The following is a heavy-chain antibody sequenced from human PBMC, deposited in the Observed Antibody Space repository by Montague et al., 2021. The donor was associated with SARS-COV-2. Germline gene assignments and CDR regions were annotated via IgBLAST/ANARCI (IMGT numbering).Heavy chain of an antibody. Sequence: SETLSLTCTVSGGSISSSSYYWGWIRQPPGKGLEWIGSIYYSGSTHYNPSLKSRVTISVDTSKNQFSLKLSSVTAADTAVYYCARPPGGLLWFGEFDYWGQGTLVTVSS. CDR2: IYYSGST. D-gene: IGHD3-10*01. CDR3: ARPPGGLLWFGEFDY. J-gene: IGHJ4*02. V-gene: IGHV4-39*01. CDR1: GGSISSSSYY.